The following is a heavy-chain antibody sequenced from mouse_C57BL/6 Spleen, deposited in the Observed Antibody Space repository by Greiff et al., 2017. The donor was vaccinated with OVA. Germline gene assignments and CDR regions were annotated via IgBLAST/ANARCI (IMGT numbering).Heavy chain of an antibody. CDR3: ARFQLGPYWYFDV. Sequence: VQLQQSGPELVKPGASVKISCKASGYTFTDYYMNWVKQSHGKSLEWIGDINPNNGGTSYNQKFKGKATLTVDKSSSTAYMELRSLTSEDSAVYYCARFQLGPYWYFDVWGTGTTVTVSS. V-gene: IGHV1-26*01. J-gene: IGHJ1*03. CDR1: GYTFTDYY. CDR2: INPNNGGT. D-gene: IGHD4-1*02.